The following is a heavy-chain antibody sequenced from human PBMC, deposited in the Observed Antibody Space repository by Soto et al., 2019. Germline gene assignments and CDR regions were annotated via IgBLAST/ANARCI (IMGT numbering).Heavy chain of an antibody. CDR1: GFTFSSYS. J-gene: IGHJ3*02. D-gene: IGHD6-19*01. V-gene: IGHV3-21*01. CDR3: ARDHSSGWYDAFDI. CDR2: ISSSSSYI. Sequence: GGSLRLSCAASGFTFSSYSMNWVRQAPGNGLEWVSSISSSSSYIYYADSVKGRFTISRDNAKNSLYLQMNSLRAEDTAVYYCARDHSSGWYDAFDIRGRGTRGVVSS.